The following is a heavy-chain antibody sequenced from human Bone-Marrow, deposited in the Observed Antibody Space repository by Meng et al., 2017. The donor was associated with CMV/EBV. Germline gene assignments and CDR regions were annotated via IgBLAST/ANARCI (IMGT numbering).Heavy chain of an antibody. V-gene: IGHV3-21*01. CDR2: ISSSSSYI. CDR1: GFTFSSYS. Sequence: GGSLRLSCAASGFTFSSYSMNWVRQAPGKGLEWVSSISSSSSYIYYADSVKGRFTISRDNAKNSLYLQMNSPRAEDTAVYYCARIGYSSSSEDYWGQGTLVTVSS. J-gene: IGHJ4*02. D-gene: IGHD6-6*01. CDR3: ARIGYSSSSEDY.